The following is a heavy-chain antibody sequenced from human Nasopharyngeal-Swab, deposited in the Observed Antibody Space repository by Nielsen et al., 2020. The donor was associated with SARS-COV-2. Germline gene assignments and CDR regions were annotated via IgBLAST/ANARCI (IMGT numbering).Heavy chain of an antibody. Sequence: ASVKVSCKASGYTFTSYGISWVRQAPGQGLEWMGWISAYNGNTNYAQKLQGRVTITADESTSTAYMELSSLRSEDTAVYYCARGSVYYYYGMDVWGQGTTVTVSS. V-gene: IGHV1-18*01. CDR3: ARGSVYYYYGMDV. CDR1: GYTFTSYG. J-gene: IGHJ6*02. CDR2: ISAYNGNT.